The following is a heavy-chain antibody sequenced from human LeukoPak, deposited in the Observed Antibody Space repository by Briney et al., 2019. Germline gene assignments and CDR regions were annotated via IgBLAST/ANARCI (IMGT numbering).Heavy chain of an antibody. Sequence: SQTLSLTCTVSGGSISSGDYYWSWIRQPPGKGLEWIGYIYYSGSTYYNPSLKSRVTISVDTSKNQFSLKLSSVTAADTAVYYCARDLNPYGSGVDYHYGMDVWGQGTTVTVSS. CDR2: IYYSGST. D-gene: IGHD3-10*01. J-gene: IGHJ6*02. V-gene: IGHV4-30-4*01. CDR3: ARDLNPYGSGVDYHYGMDV. CDR1: GGSISSGDYY.